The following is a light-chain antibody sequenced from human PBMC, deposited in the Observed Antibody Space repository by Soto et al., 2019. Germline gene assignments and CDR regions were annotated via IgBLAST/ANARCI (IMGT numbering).Light chain of an antibody. V-gene: IGLV2-14*01. CDR1: SRDIGGYKY. CDR2: EVS. Sequence: QSALTHPASVSGSPGQSITISCTGTSRDIGGYKYVSWYQQHPVKAPKLMIYEVSNRPSGVSNRFSGSKSGNTASLTISGLQTEDEADYYCCAYTRTSALYVFGTGTKVTVL. CDR3: CAYTRTSALYV. J-gene: IGLJ1*01.